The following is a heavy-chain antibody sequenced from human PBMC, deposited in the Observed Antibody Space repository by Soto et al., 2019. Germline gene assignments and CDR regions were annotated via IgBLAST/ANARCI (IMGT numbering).Heavy chain of an antibody. V-gene: IGHV4-39*01. Sequence: PSETLSLTCTVSGGSISSSSYYWGWIRQPPGKGLEWIGSIYYSGSTYYNPSLKSRVTISVDTSKNQFSLKLSSVTAADTAVYYCATLTGYYPVGYWGQGTLVTVSS. D-gene: IGHD3-9*01. J-gene: IGHJ4*02. CDR2: IYYSGST. CDR1: GGSISSSSYY. CDR3: ATLTGYYPVGY.